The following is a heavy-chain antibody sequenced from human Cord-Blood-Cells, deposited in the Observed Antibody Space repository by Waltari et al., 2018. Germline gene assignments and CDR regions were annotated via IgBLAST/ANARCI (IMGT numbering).Heavy chain of an antibody. CDR1: GFTFDDYA. D-gene: IGHD5-18*01. Sequence: EVQLVESGGGLVQPGRSLRLSCAASGFTFDDYAMHWVRQAPGKGLEWVSGISWNSGSIGYADSVKGRFNISRDNAKNSLYLQMNSLRAEDMALYYCAKDTAMVGGDAFDIWGQGTMVTVSS. CDR3: AKDTAMVGGDAFDI. CDR2: ISWNSGSI. V-gene: IGHV3-9*03. J-gene: IGHJ3*02.